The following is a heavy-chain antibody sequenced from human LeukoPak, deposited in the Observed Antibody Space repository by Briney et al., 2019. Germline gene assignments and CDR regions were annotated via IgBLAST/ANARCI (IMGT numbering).Heavy chain of an antibody. CDR3: AKTHDRYFDY. CDR1: GFTFSSYA. D-gene: IGHD3-22*01. V-gene: IGHV3-23*01. Sequence: GGSLRLSCVASGFTFSSYAMSWVRQAPGKGLEWVSTISATGGKTFYAEPVKGRFTISRDNSRNTLYLQMNSLRAEDTAVYYCAKTHDRYFDYWGQGTLVTVSS. CDR2: ISATGGKT. J-gene: IGHJ4*02.